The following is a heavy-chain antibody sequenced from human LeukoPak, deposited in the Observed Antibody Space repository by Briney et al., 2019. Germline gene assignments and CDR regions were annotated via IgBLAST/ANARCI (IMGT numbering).Heavy chain of an antibody. Sequence: GGSVRLSCAASGFTFSSYAMHWVRQAPGKGLEWVAVISYDGSNKYYADSVKGRFTISRDNSKNTLYLQMNSLRAEDTAVYYCARVDCSSTSCYRSYYYGMDVWGQGTTVTVSS. J-gene: IGHJ6*02. CDR1: GFTFSSYA. V-gene: IGHV3-30-3*01. D-gene: IGHD2-2*02. CDR3: ARVDCSSTSCYRSYYYGMDV. CDR2: ISYDGSNK.